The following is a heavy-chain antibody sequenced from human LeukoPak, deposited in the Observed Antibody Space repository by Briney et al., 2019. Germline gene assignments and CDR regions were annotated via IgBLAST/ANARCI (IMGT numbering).Heavy chain of an antibody. CDR3: ARGLEANQPFDY. D-gene: IGHD1-26*01. V-gene: IGHV4-28*06. Sequence: SETLSLTCAVSGYSISSSNWWGWIRQPPGKGLEWIGYIYYSGSTNYNSSLKSRVTMSVDTSKNQFSLKLSSVTALDTAVYYCARGLEANQPFDYWGQGTLVTVSS. CDR2: IYYSGST. CDR1: GYSISSSNW. J-gene: IGHJ4*02.